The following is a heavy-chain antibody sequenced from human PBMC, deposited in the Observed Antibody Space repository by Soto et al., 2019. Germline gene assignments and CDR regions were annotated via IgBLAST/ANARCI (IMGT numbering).Heavy chain of an antibody. D-gene: IGHD2-2*02. CDR1: GGSITSSYY. V-gene: IGHV4-39*01. J-gene: IGHJ4*02. CDR3: ATIPATTILTDY. Sequence: QLQLQESGPGLVKPSETLSLTCTVSGGSITSSYYRGWIRQPPGKGLEWIGSIYYSGSTYYNPSLKSRVTISVDTSKNQFSLKLSSVTAADTAVYYCATIPATTILTDYWGQGTLVTVSS. CDR2: IYYSGST.